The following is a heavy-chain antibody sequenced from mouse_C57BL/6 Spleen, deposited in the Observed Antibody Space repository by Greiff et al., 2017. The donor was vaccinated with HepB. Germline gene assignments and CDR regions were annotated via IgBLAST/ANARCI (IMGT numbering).Heavy chain of an antibody. CDR3: ARTGPGDYLDY. CDR2: ISNGGGST. CDR1: GFTFSDYY. J-gene: IGHJ2*01. D-gene: IGHD3-1*01. Sequence: EVQGVESGGGLVQPGGSLKLSCAASGFTFSDYYMYWVRQTPEKRLEWVAYISNGGGSTYYPDTVKGRFTISRDNAKNTLYLQMSRLKSEDTAMYYGARTGPGDYLDYWGQGTTLTVSS. V-gene: IGHV5-12*01.